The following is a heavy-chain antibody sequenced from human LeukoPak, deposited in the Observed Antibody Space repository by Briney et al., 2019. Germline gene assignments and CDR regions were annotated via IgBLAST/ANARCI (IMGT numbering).Heavy chain of an antibody. V-gene: IGHV4-39*01. D-gene: IGHD3-10*01. CDR1: GGSISSSSYY. CDR3: ARRASTRSYYYGSGSRYFDY. CDR2: IYYSGST. Sequence: SETLSLTCTVSGGSISSSSYYWGWIRRPPGKGLEWIGSIYYSGSTYYNPSLKSRVTISVDTSKNQFSLKLSSVTAADTAVYYCARRASTRSYYYGSGSRYFDYWGQGTLVTVSS. J-gene: IGHJ4*02.